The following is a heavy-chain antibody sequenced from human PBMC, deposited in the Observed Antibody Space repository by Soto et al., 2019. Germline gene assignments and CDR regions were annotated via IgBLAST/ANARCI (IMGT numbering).Heavy chain of an antibody. CDR2: VFYSGIT. CDR1: GGSISTYY. V-gene: IGHV4-59*01. Sequence: SETLSLTCTVSGGSISTYYWSWIRQPPGKGLEWIGYVFYSGITNYNPSLKSRVTISVDTSKNQFSLRLSSVTAAGTAVYYCARESREYYFDYWGQGTLVTVSS. CDR3: ARESREYYFDY. J-gene: IGHJ4*02.